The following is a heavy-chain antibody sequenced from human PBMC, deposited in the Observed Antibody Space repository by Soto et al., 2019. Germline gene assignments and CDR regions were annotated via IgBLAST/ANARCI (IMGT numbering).Heavy chain of an antibody. J-gene: IGHJ6*02. CDR1: GGSFSSSSYY. Sequence: SETLSLTCTVSGGSFSSSSYYWGWIRQPPGKGLEWIGSIYYSGSTYYNPSLKSRVTISVDTSKSQFSLKLSSVTAADTAVYYCTCIFSGGYGYGFYYYGMDVWGQGTTVIVSS. CDR2: IYYSGST. CDR3: TCIFSGGYGYGFYYYGMDV. D-gene: IGHD5-18*01. V-gene: IGHV4-39*01.